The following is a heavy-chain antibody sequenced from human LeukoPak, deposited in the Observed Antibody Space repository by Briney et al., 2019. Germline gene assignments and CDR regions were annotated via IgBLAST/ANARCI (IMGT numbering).Heavy chain of an antibody. CDR3: AKRGETSSWKYIDS. Sequence: GRSLRLSCAASGFTFSSYAMHWVRQAPGKGLEWVAIIWLDGSDKYYADSVKGRFTVSRDNPKNTLYLQMNSLRPEDTAVYYCAKRGETSSWKYIDSWGQGTLVTVSS. J-gene: IGHJ4*02. CDR2: IWLDGSDK. D-gene: IGHD3-10*01. V-gene: IGHV3-30*18. CDR1: GFTFSSYA.